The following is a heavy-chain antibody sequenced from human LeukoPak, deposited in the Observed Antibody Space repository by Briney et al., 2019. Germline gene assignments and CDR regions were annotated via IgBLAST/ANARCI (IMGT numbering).Heavy chain of an antibody. Sequence: PGRSLRLSCAASGLTFSSYAMHWVRQAPGKGLEWVAVISYDGSNKYYADSVKGRFTISRDNGKNSLFLQMRSLRDEDTAVYYCARLSGSRLDYWGQGTLVTVTS. CDR3: ARLSGSRLDY. D-gene: IGHD6-19*01. V-gene: IGHV3-30-3*01. CDR2: ISYDGSNK. CDR1: GLTFSSYA. J-gene: IGHJ4*02.